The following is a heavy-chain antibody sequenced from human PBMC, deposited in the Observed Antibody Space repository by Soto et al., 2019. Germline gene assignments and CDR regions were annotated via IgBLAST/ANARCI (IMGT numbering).Heavy chain of an antibody. CDR3: ARIGSSYNPFDH. V-gene: IGHV5-51*01. CDR1: GYTFSSSS. J-gene: IGHJ4*02. D-gene: IGHD2-15*01. Sequence: PGESLKISCEGSGYTFSSSSIGWVRQMPGKGLEWMGIIYPDDSDTRYSPSFRGQVTISVDKSISRAYLQWSSLKASDSAMYFCARIGSSYNPFDHWGRGTLVTVSS. CDR2: IYPDDSDT.